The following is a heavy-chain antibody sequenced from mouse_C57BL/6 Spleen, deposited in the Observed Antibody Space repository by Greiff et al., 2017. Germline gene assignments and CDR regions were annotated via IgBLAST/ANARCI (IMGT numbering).Heavy chain of an antibody. J-gene: IGHJ2*01. Sequence: VQLKQSGAELVRPGASVTLSCKASGYTFTDYEMHWVKQTPVHGLEWIGAIDPETGGTAYNQKFKGKAILTADKSSSTAYMELRSLTSEDSAGYYCTRDSSGYEVDYWGQGTTLTVSS. CDR1: GYTFTDYE. V-gene: IGHV1-15*01. D-gene: IGHD3-2*02. CDR2: IDPETGGT. CDR3: TRDSSGYEVDY.